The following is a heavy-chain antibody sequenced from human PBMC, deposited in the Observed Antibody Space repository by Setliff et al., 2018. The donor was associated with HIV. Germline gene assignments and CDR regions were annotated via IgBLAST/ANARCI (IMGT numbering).Heavy chain of an antibody. D-gene: IGHD5-12*01. V-gene: IGHV4-38-2*02. CDR2: IYHSGST. CDR1: GYSISSGYY. CDR3: ARGTYGGYAGLFDY. J-gene: IGHJ4*02. Sequence: SETLSLTCTVSGYSISSGYYWGWIRQPPGKGLEWIGSIYHSGSTYYNPSLKSRVTISVDTSNSQFSLKLISVTAADTAVYYCARGTYGGYAGLFDYWGQGSLVTVSS.